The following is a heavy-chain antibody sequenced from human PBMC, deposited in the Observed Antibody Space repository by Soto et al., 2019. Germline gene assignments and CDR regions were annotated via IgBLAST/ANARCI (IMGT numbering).Heavy chain of an antibody. V-gene: IGHV3-7*01. Sequence: GESLKISCAASGFTPSDHWMSWVRQAPGKGLEWVANIKQDGRDKFYVEYVKGRFTISRDNTMNSLDLQMNSLRAEDTAVYYCARAIFGVVIMFDYWGQGALVTVSS. J-gene: IGHJ4*02. CDR2: IKQDGRDK. CDR3: ARAIFGVVIMFDY. CDR1: GFTPSDHW. D-gene: IGHD3-3*01.